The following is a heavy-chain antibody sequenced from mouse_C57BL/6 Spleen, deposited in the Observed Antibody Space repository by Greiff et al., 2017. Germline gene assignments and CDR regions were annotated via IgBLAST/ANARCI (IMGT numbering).Heavy chain of an antibody. Sequence: QVQLQQPGAELVKPGASVKLSCKASGYTFTSYWMHWVKQRPGQGLEWIGMIHPNSGSTNYNEKFKGKATLTVDKSSSTAYMQLSSLTSEDSAVYYCAREDWDGFAYWGQGTLVTVSA. D-gene: IGHD4-1*01. V-gene: IGHV1-64*01. J-gene: IGHJ3*01. CDR2: IHPNSGST. CDR3: AREDWDGFAY. CDR1: GYTFTSYW.